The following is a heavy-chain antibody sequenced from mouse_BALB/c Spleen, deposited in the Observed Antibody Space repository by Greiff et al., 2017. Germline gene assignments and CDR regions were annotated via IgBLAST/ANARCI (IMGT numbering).Heavy chain of an antibody. V-gene: IGHV2-9-2*01. J-gene: IGHJ2*01. CDR2: IWTGGGT. D-gene: IGHD2-1*01. CDR3: VREEGNSYFDY. Sequence: VKLMESGPGLVAPSQSLSITCTVSGFSLTSYDISWIRQPPGKGLEWLGVIWTGGGTNYNSAFMSRLSISKDNSKSQVFLKMNSLQTDDTAIYYCVREEGNSYFDYWGQGTTLTVSS. CDR1: GFSLTSYD.